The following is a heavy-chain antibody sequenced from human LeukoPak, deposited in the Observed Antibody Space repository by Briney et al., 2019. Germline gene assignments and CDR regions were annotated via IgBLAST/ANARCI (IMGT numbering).Heavy chain of an antibody. V-gene: IGHV3-23*01. CDR3: APSRGYKQAY. CDR1: GFTFSNAW. J-gene: IGHJ4*02. Sequence: GGSLRLSCATSGFTFSNAWMSWVRQAPGKGLEWVSAISGSGGSTYYADSVKGRFTISRDNSKNTLYLQMNSLRAEDTAVYYCAPSRGYKQAYWGQGTLVTVSS. D-gene: IGHD5-24*01. CDR2: ISGSGGST.